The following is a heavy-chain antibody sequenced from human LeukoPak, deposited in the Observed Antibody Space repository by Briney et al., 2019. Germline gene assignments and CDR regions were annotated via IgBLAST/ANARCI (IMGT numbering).Heavy chain of an antibody. V-gene: IGHV3-9*01. CDR2: ISWNSGSI. Sequence: GGSLRLSCAPSDFRVTSYYMGWVRQAPGKGLEWVSGISWNSGSIGYADSVKGRFTISRDNAKNSLYLQMNSLRAEDTALYYCAKDLVGVTAIPGPYYYYYGMDVWGQGTTVTVSS. CDR1: DFRVTSYY. D-gene: IGHD2-21*02. J-gene: IGHJ6*02. CDR3: AKDLVGVTAIPGPYYYYYGMDV.